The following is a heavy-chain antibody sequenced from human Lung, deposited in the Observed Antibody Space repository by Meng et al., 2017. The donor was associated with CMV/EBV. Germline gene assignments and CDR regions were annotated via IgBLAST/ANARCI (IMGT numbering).Heavy chain of an antibody. CDR2: INPSDNTT. V-gene: IGHV1-46*01. CDR1: GYTLTNYY. J-gene: IGHJ4*02. D-gene: IGHD6-13*01. Sequence: ASVXVSXXASGYTLTNYYIHWVRQAPGQGLEWMGIINPSDNTTIYAQKFQGRVTMTRDTSTSTVYMELSSLRSDDTALYYCARDLGYSSSWYFQYYFDCWGQGTLVTVSS. CDR3: ARDLGYSSSWYFQYYFDC.